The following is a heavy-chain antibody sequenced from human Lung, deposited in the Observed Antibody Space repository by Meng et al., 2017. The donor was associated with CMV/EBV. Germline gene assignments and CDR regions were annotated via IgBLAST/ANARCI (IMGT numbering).Heavy chain of an antibody. D-gene: IGHD1-1*01. J-gene: IGHJ6*02. CDR2: ISSSSSYI. Sequence: GGSLRLSCAASGFTFSSYSMNWVRQAPGKGLEWVSSISSSSSYIYYADSVKGRFTISRDNAKNSLYLQMNSLRAEDTAVYYCAREGGRAGTPGSYYYGMDVWGQGXTVTVSS. CDR3: AREGGRAGTPGSYYYGMDV. V-gene: IGHV3-21*01. CDR1: GFTFSSYS.